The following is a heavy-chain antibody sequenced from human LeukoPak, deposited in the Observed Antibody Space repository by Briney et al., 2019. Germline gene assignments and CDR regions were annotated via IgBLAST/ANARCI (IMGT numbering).Heavy chain of an antibody. CDR2: ISGSTTDI. V-gene: IGHV3-48*01. CDR1: GFTFTAYT. J-gene: IGHJ4*02. CDR3: ARNVDTVTRFDY. D-gene: IGHD5-18*01. Sequence: GGSLRLSCAASGFTFTAYTINWVRQAPGKGLEWVSYISGSTTDIYYADSVKGRFTISRDNAKNSLCLQMNSLRAEDTAVYYCARNVDTVTRFDYWGQGTLVTVSS.